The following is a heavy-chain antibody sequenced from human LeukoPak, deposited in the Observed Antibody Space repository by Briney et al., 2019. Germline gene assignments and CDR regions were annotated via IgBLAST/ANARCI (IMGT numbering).Heavy chain of an antibody. J-gene: IGHJ6*03. CDR1: GFTFSDYW. Sequence: GGSLRLSCAASGFTFSDYWTSWVRQAPGKGLVWVSRINTDGSSTSYADSVKGRFTISRDNAKNTLYLQMNSLRPEDTAVYYCARAYYDFWSGRDSSYYYYMDVWGKGTTVTVSS. CDR2: INTDGSST. D-gene: IGHD3-3*01. V-gene: IGHV3-74*01. CDR3: ARAYYDFWSGRDSSYYYYMDV.